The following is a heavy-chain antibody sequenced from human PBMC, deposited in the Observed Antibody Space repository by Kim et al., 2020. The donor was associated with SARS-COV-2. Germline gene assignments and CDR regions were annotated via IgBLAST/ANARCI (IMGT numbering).Heavy chain of an antibody. V-gene: IGHV3-64D*06. CDR3: LRHSSSWYDDY. CDR2: ISSNGGNT. J-gene: IGHJ4*02. Sequence: GGSLRLSCSASGFTFSSYAMHWVRQAPGKGLQYVSAISSNGGNTYYADSVKGRFTISRDNSKNTLYLQMSSLRAEDTAVYYCLRHSSSWYDDYWGQGTLVTVSS. D-gene: IGHD6-13*01. CDR1: GFTFSSYA.